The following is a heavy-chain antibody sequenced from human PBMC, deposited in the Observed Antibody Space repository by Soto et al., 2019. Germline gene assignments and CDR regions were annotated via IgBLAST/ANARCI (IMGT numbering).Heavy chain of an antibody. Sequence: QVQLVESGGGVVQPGRSLRLSCAASGFTFSSYAIHWVRQAPGKGLEWVAGISYDGSNKYYADSVKGRFTISRDNSKNTLYLQMNSLRAEDTAVYYCARAGGLLVDYWGQGTLVNVSS. CDR3: ARAGGLLVDY. CDR2: ISYDGSNK. J-gene: IGHJ4*02. CDR1: GFTFSSYA. D-gene: IGHD1-26*01. V-gene: IGHV3-30-3*01.